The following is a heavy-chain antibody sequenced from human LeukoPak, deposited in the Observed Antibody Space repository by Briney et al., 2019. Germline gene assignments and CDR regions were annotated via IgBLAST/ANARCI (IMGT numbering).Heavy chain of an antibody. CDR3: ARYQISYKNNWHYYFDH. J-gene: IGHJ4*02. CDR2: ISGSNGNT. D-gene: IGHD1-1*01. V-gene: IGHV1-18*01. Sequence: ASVHVSCQASRYTFTSYGVSWVRQAPAQGLEGMGWISGSNGNTNYAHKLQGRVTMTTDTSTSTAYMELRSLRSDDTAVYYCARYQISYKNNWHYYFDHWGEGTLLSVSS. CDR1: RYTFTSYG.